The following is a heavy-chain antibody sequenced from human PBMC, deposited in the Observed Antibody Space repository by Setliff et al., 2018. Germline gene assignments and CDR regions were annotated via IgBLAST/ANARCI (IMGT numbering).Heavy chain of an antibody. V-gene: IGHV4-34*01. CDR1: GGSFSGYY. CDR2: INHSGST. CDR3: ARVPRFTDTRNAFDI. J-gene: IGHJ3*02. Sequence: PSETLSLTCAVYGGSFSGYYWSWIRQPPGKGLEWIGEINHSGSTNYNPSLKSRVTISVDTSKNQFSLKLSSVTAADTAVHYCARVPRFTDTRNAFDIWGRGAKVTVSS. D-gene: IGHD5-18*01.